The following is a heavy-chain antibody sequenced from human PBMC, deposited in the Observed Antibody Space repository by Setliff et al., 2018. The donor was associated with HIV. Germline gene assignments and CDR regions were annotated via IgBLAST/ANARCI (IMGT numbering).Heavy chain of an antibody. CDR3: ARVGDTSGYYFYIFDL. CDR1: GFNFRTSW. J-gene: IGHJ3*01. CDR2: IYPDDSET. D-gene: IGHD3-22*01. V-gene: IGHV5-51*01. Sequence: PGESLKISCQGSGFNFRTSWIGWVRQMPGKGLEWMGIIYPDDSETRYSPSFQGQVTISADKSISTAYLQWSSLKTSDTAMYYCARVGDTSGYYFYIFDLWGQGTMVTVSS.